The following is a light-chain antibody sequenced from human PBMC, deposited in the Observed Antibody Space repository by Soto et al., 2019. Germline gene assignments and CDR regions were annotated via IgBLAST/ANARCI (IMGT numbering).Light chain of an antibody. CDR2: DVT. J-gene: IGLJ1*01. CDR1: SSDVGNYNY. Sequence: SALTQPASVSGSPGQSITISCTGTSSDVGNYNYVSWYQHHPGKAPKLMIYDVTKRPSGVRDRFSASKSGNTASLTISGLQAEDEADYYCCSYAGSYTYVFGTGTKVTV. V-gene: IGLV2-11*01. CDR3: CSYAGSYTYV.